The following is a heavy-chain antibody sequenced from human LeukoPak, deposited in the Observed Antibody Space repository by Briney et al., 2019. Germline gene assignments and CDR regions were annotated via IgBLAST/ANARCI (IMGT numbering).Heavy chain of an antibody. CDR2: ISGSGGST. CDR1: GFTFSSYA. V-gene: IGHV3-23*01. J-gene: IGHJ4*02. D-gene: IGHD1-26*01. Sequence: GGSLRLSCAASGFTFSSYAMSWVRQAPGKGLEWVSAISGSGGSTYYADSVKGRFTISRDNSKNTLYLQMNSLRAEDTAVYYCLTRYQLSGNYYEYWGQGTLVTVSS. CDR3: LTRYQLSGNYYEY.